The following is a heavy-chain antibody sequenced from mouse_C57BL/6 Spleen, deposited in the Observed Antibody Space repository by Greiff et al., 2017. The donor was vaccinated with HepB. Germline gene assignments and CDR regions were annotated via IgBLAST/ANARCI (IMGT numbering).Heavy chain of an antibody. D-gene: IGHD1-1*01. CDR3: ARGPLITTVHYFDY. V-gene: IGHV1-81*01. Sequence: QVHLQQSGAELARPGASVKLSCKASGYTFTSYGISWVKQRTGQGLEWIGEIYPRSGNTYYNEKFKGKATLTADKSSSTAYMELRSLTSEDSAVYFCARGPLITTVHYFDYWGQGTTLTVSS. CDR1: GYTFTSYG. J-gene: IGHJ2*01. CDR2: IYPRSGNT.